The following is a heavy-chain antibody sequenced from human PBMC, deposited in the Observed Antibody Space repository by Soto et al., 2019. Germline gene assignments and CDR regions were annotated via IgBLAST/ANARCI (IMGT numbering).Heavy chain of an antibody. CDR3: AREPAYSSSLGIDY. Sequence: SETLSLTCTVSGGSISGGGYYWSWILQHPGKGLEWIGYIYYSGSTYYNPSLKSRVTISVDTSKNQFSLKLSSVTAEDTAVYYCAREPAYSSSLGIDYWGQGTLVTVSS. CDR1: GGSISGGGYY. D-gene: IGHD6-6*01. J-gene: IGHJ4*02. V-gene: IGHV4-31*03. CDR2: IYYSGST.